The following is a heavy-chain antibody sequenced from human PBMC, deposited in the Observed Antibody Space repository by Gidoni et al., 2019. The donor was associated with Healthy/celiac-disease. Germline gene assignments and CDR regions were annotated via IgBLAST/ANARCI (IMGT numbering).Heavy chain of an antibody. CDR1: GFTFSSYS. V-gene: IGHV3-21*01. Sequence: EVQLVESGGGLVKPGGSLRLSCAASGFTFSSYSMNWVRQAPGKGLEWVSSISSSSSYIYYADSVKGRFTISRDNAKNSLYLQMNSLRAEDTAVYYCARGRRQTVVVAATVEYNWFDPWGQGTLVTVSS. D-gene: IGHD2-15*01. CDR2: ISSSSSYI. CDR3: ARGRRQTVVVAATVEYNWFDP. J-gene: IGHJ5*02.